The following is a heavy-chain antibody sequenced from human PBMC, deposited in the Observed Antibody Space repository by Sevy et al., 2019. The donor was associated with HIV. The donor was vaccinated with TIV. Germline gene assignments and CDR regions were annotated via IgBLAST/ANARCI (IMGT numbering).Heavy chain of an antibody. Sequence: GESLKISCKGSEYSFRTYWIDWVRQMPGKGLEWMGIIYPDDSDTRYSPYFQGQVTISADKSINTAYLQWNSQWASDSAMYYYARHHASYRVTGYYYYSGLDVWGQGTTVTVSS. D-gene: IGHD3-16*02. CDR2: IYPDDSDT. CDR3: ARHHASYRVTGYYYYSGLDV. V-gene: IGHV5-51*01. CDR1: EYSFRTYW. J-gene: IGHJ6*02.